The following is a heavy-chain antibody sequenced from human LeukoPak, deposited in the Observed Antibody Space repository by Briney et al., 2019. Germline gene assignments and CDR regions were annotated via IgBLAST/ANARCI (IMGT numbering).Heavy chain of an antibody. V-gene: IGHV3-23*01. CDR3: AKTPIFGDFWSGYYIFDY. Sequence: GGSLRLSCVASGFTFSSYAMSWVSQAPGKGLEWVSGITGRGDRTYYADSVKGRFTISRDNSKNTLYLQMNSLRAEDTAVYYCAKTPIFGDFWSGYYIFDYWGQGTLVTVSS. J-gene: IGHJ4*02. CDR1: GFTFSSYA. CDR2: ITGRGDRT. D-gene: IGHD3-3*01.